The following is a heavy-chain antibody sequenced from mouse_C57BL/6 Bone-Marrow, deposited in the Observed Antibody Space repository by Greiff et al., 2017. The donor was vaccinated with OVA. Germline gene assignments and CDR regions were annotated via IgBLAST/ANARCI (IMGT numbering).Heavy chain of an antibody. Sequence: QVQLQQPGAELVRPGSSVKLSCKASGYTFTSYWMDWVKQRPGQGLEWIGNIYPSDSETHYNQKFKDKATLTVDKSSSTAYMQLSSLTSEDSAVYYCARRITTVVASMDYWGQGTSGTVSS. D-gene: IGHD1-1*01. CDR3: ARRITTVVASMDY. CDR2: IYPSDSET. J-gene: IGHJ4*01. CDR1: GYTFTSYW. V-gene: IGHV1-61*01.